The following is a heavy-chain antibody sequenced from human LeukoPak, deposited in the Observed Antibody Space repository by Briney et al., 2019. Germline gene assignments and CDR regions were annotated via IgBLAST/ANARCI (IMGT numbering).Heavy chain of an antibody. V-gene: IGHV1-69*05. CDR3: ARVGRVGATLDFQH. D-gene: IGHD1-26*01. CDR2: IIPIFGTA. Sequence: SXXVSCKASGGTFSSYAISWVRQAPGQGLEWMGGIIPIFGTANYAQKFQGRVTITTDESKSTAYMELSSLRSEDTAVYYCARVGRVGATLDFQHWGQGTLVTVSS. J-gene: IGHJ1*01. CDR1: GGTFSSYA.